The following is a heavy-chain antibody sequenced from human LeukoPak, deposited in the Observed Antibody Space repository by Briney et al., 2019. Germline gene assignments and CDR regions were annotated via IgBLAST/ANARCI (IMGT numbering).Heavy chain of an antibody. D-gene: IGHD2-15*01. CDR2: ISGSGGST. CDR3: AKGITKGYCSGGSCLGAFHI. V-gene: IGHV3-23*01. Sequence: GGSLRLSCAASGFTFSSYAMSWVRLAPGKGLEWVSAISGSGGSTYYADSVKGRFTISRDNSKNTLYLQMNSLRAEDTAVYYCAKGITKGYCSGGSCLGAFHIWGQGTMVTVSS. J-gene: IGHJ3*02. CDR1: GFTFSSYA.